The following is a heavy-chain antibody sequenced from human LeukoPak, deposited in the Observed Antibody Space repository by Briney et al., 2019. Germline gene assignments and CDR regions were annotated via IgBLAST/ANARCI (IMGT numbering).Heavy chain of an antibody. D-gene: IGHD4-17*01. CDR2: ISSSSSYI. CDR1: GFTFSSYS. CDR3: AKDPAFYGDCVQFDY. J-gene: IGHJ4*02. V-gene: IGHV3-21*04. Sequence: GGSLRLSCAASGFTFSSYSMNWVRQAPGKGLEWVSSISSSSSYIYYADSVKGRFTISRDNAKNSLYLQMNSLRAEDTAVYYCAKDPAFYGDCVQFDYWGQGTLVTVSS.